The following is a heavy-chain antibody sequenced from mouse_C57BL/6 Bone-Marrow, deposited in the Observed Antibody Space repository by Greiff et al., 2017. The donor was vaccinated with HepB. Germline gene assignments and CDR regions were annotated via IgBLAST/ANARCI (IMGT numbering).Heavy chain of an antibody. V-gene: IGHV5-12*01. CDR3: ARRVGRGDFDY. CDR2: ISNGGGST. Sequence: EVQLVESGGGLVQPGGSLKLSCAASGFTFSDYYMYWVRQTPEKRLEWVAYISNGGGSTYYPDTVKGRFTISRDNAKNTLYLQMSRLKSEDTAMYYCARRVGRGDFDYWGQGTTLTVSS. D-gene: IGHD4-1*01. CDR1: GFTFSDYY. J-gene: IGHJ2*01.